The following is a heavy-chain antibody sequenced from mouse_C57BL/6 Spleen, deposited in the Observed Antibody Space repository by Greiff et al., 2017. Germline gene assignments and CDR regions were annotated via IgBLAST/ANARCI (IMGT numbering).Heavy chain of an antibody. Sequence: EVKVEESGGGLVQPGGSMKLSCVASGFTFSNYWMNWVRQSPEKGLEWVAQIRLKSDNYATHYAESVKGRFTISRDDSKSSVYLQINNLRAEDTGIYYCTWAAWFAYWGQGTLVTVSA. J-gene: IGHJ3*01. V-gene: IGHV6-3*01. CDR3: TWAAWFAY. CDR2: IRLKSDNYAT. CDR1: GFTFSNYW.